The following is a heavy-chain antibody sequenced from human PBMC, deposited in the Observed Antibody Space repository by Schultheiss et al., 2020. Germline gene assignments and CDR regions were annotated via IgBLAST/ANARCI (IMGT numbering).Heavy chain of an antibody. J-gene: IGHJ5*02. CDR1: GGSFSGYY. Sequence: SETLSLTCAVYGGSFSGYYWSWIRQPPGKGLEWIGSIYYSGSTYYNPSLKSRVTISVDTSKNQFSLKLSSVTAADTAVYYCARQSYYDFWSGYSYWFDPWGQGTLVTVSS. V-gene: IGHV4-34*01. CDR2: IYYSGST. CDR3: ARQSYYDFWSGYSYWFDP. D-gene: IGHD3-3*01.